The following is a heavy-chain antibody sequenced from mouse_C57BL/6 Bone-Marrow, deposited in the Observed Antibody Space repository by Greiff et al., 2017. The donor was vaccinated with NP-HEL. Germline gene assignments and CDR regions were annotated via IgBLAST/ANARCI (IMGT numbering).Heavy chain of an antibody. J-gene: IGHJ3*01. D-gene: IGHD3-2*02. CDR1: GFSLSTSGMG. Sequence: QVTLKESGPGILQSSQTLSLTCSFSGFSLSTSGMGVSWIRQPSGKGLEWLAHIYWDDDNRYNPSLKSRLTISKDTSRNQVFLKITSVDTADTATYYCARRRAQALQAWFAYWGQGTLVTVSA. CDR3: ARRRAQALQAWFAY. V-gene: IGHV8-12*01. CDR2: IYWDDDN.